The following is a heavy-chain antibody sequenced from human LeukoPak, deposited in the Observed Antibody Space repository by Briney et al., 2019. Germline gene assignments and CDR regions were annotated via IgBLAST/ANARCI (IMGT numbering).Heavy chain of an antibody. J-gene: IGHJ4*02. CDR2: ISYDGSNK. V-gene: IGHV3-30*04. CDR1: GFTFSSYA. Sequence: TGGSLRLSCAASGFTFSSYAMHWVRQAPGKGLEWVAVISYDGSNKYYADSVKGRFTISRDNSKNTLYLQMNSLRAEDTAVYYCAREGSSGWYVDYWGQGTLVTVSS. CDR3: AREGSSGWYVDY. D-gene: IGHD6-19*01.